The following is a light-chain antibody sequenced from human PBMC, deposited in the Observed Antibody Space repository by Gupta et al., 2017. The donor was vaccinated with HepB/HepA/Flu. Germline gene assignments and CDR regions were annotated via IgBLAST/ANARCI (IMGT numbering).Light chain of an antibody. Sequence: DIVLTQDPLSLPVTPGERAHISCRFSHSLLHSNGYSYLDWYVQKPGQSPQLLIYLGSDRVSGVPDRFSGSGSGTAFTLIISRVEAADVVVYYCMQELQTPPTFGGGTKVEIK. J-gene: IGKJ4*01. CDR1: HSLLHSNGYSY. V-gene: IGKV2-28*01. CDR2: LGS. CDR3: MQELQTPPT.